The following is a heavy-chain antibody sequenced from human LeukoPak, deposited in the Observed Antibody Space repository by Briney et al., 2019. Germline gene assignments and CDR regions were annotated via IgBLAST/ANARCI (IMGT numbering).Heavy chain of an antibody. CDR2: TYYRSKWYN. J-gene: IGHJ4*02. D-gene: IGHD1-26*01. CDR1: GDSVSSNSAA. V-gene: IGHV6-1*01. Sequence: SQTLSLTCAISGDSVSSNSAAWNWTRQSPSRGLEWLGRTYYRSKWYNEYAVSVKSRITINPDTSKNQFSLQLNSVTPEDTALYYCARAQAYSGRIFDYWGQGTLVTVSS. CDR3: ARAQAYSGRIFDY.